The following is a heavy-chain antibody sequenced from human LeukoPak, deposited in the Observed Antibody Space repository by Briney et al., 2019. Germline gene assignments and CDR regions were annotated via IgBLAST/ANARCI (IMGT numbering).Heavy chain of an antibody. V-gene: IGHV1-18*01. J-gene: IGHJ5*02. CDR2: ISAYNGNT. D-gene: IGHD3-22*01. CDR3: ARVGSGYRVDP. Sequence: EASVKVSCKASGYTFTSYGISWVRQAPGQGLEWMGWISAYNGNTNYAQKLQGRVTMTTDTSTSTAHLELRSLRSDDTAVDYCARVGSGYRVDPWGQGTLVTVSS. CDR1: GYTFTSYG.